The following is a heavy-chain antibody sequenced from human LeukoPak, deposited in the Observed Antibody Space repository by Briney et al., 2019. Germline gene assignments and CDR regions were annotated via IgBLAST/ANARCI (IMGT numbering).Heavy chain of an antibody. D-gene: IGHD3-10*01. CDR2: IYFSGST. V-gene: IGHV4-59*12. Sequence: SETLSLTCTVSGGSISSDYWSWIRQPPGKGLEWIGYIYFSGSTNYNPSLKSRVTISVDKSKNQFSLKLSSVTAADTAVYYCARARGAMVRGVIMATTGFDYWGQGTLVTVSS. CDR1: GGSISSDY. CDR3: ARARGAMVRGVIMATTGFDY. J-gene: IGHJ4*02.